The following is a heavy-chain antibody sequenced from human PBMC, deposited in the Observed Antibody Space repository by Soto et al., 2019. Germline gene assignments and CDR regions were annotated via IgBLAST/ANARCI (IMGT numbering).Heavy chain of an antibody. CDR1: GSTFSSYG. V-gene: IGHV3-33*01. J-gene: IGHJ4*02. Sequence: GGSLRLSCAASGSTFSSYGMHWVRQAPGKGLEWVAVIWYDGSNKYYADSVKGRFTISRDNSKNTLYLQMNSLRAEDTAVYYCARVVVTPGYSSGWSDYWGQGTLVTVSS. CDR3: ARVVVTPGYSSGWSDY. D-gene: IGHD6-19*01. CDR2: IWYDGSNK.